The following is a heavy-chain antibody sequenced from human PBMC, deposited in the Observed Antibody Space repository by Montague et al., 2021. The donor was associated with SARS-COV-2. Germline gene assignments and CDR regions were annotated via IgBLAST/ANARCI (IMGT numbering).Heavy chain of an antibody. CDR3: ARQRKATVVTDLLFDY. J-gene: IGHJ4*02. CDR1: GGPFSGDGSFSSYY. Sequence: SETLSLTCAVYGGPFSGDGSFSSYYWSWIRQPPGKGLEWIGYIYYSGSPNYNPSLKSRVTISVDTSKNQFSLKLSSVTAADTAVYYCARQRKATVVTDLLFDYWGQGTLVTVSS. CDR2: IYYSGSP. D-gene: IGHD4-23*01. V-gene: IGHV4-59*08.